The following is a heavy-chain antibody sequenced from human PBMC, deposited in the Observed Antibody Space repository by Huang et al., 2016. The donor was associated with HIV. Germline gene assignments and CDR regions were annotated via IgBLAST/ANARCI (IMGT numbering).Heavy chain of an antibody. V-gene: IGHV1-3*01. J-gene: IGHJ5*02. Sequence: QVQLVQSGAEVEKPGASVNLSCKASGFKFLTSAVHWVRQAPGQRLEWMEWINVHGLTKYSQKFQGGVTITRDSSAGTVYVDFKSLTYEDTAVYYCARDKEAGTPFFDPWGQGTLVTVSS. CDR1: GFKFLTSA. D-gene: IGHD6-19*01. CDR3: ARDKEAGTPFFDP. CDR2: INVHGLT.